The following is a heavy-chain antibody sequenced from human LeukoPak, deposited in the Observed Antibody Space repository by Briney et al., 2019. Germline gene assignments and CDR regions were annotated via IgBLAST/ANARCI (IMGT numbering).Heavy chain of an antibody. V-gene: IGHV4-39*01. D-gene: IGHD5-18*01. CDR1: GGSISSSSYY. Sequence: SETLSLTCTVSGGSISSSSYYWGWIRQPPGKGLEWIGSIYYSGSTYYNPSLKSRVTISVDTSKNQFSLKLISVTAADTAVYYCARHGRDWRLWLEYWGQGTLVTVSS. CDR2: IYYSGST. CDR3: ARHGRDWRLWLEY. J-gene: IGHJ4*02.